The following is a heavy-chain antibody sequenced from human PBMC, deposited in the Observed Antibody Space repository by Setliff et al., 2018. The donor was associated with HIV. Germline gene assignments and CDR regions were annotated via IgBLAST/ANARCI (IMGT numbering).Heavy chain of an antibody. CDR3: ARRKSGSSYRFFNY. D-gene: IGHD3-16*02. CDR1: GSPIAIGSYY. V-gene: IGHV4-61*09. CDR2: ISASGNT. Sequence: SETLSLTCTVSGSPIAIGSYYWTWIRQPAGRGLEWIGHISASGNTKYSPTLQSRVTLSVNPSNNQFSLNLTSVTAADTAVYYCARRKSGSSYRFFNYWVLGSLVTVSS. J-gene: IGHJ4*02.